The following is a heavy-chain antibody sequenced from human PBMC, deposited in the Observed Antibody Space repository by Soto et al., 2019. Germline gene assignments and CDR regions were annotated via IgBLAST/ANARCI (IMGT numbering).Heavy chain of an antibody. CDR1: GFTFSSYS. V-gene: IGHV3-21*01. CDR3: ARDAAVWAQEYYCTNGVCSPDAFDI. J-gene: IGHJ3*02. D-gene: IGHD2-8*01. Sequence: GGSLRLSCAASGFTFSSYSMNWVRQAPGKGLEWVSSISSSSSYIYYADSVKGRFTISRDNAKNSLYLQMNSLRAEDTAVYYCARDAAVWAQEYYCTNGVCSPDAFDIWGQGTMVTVSS. CDR2: ISSSSSYI.